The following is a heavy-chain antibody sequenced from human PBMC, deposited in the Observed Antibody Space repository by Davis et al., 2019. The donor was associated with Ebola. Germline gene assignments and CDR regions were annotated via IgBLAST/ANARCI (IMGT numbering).Heavy chain of an antibody. CDR2: ISSSSSYI. CDR1: GFTFSSYS. CDR3: ARVPCSSTSCYGYWFDP. Sequence: GGSLRLSCAASGFTFSSYSMNWVRQAPGKGLEWVSSISSSSSYIYYADSVKGRFTISRDNAKNSLYLQMNSLRAEDTAVYYCARVPCSSTSCYGYWFDPWGQGTLVTVSS. J-gene: IGHJ5*02. V-gene: IGHV3-21*01. D-gene: IGHD2-2*01.